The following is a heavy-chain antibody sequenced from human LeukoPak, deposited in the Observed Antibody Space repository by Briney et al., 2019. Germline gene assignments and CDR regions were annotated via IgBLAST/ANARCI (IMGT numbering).Heavy chain of an antibody. Sequence: SETLSLTCTVSGGSISSSSYYWGWIRQPPGKGLEWIGSIYYSGSTNYNPSLKSRVTISVDTSKNQFSLKLSSVTAADTAVYYCARALIAADLNWFDPWGQGTLVTISS. D-gene: IGHD6-13*01. CDR1: GGSISSSSYY. CDR2: IYYSGST. CDR3: ARALIAADLNWFDP. J-gene: IGHJ5*02. V-gene: IGHV4-39*07.